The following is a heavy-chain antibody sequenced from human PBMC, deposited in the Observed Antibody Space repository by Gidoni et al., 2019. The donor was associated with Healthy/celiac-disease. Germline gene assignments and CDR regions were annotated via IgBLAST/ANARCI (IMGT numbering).Heavy chain of an antibody. CDR3: ARDITVTTLDY. D-gene: IGHD4-17*01. J-gene: IGHJ4*02. CDR1: GFTFSSYG. CDR2: IWYDGSNK. Sequence: QVQLVESGGGVVQPGRSLRLSCAASGFTFSSYGMHWVRQAPGKRLEWVAVIWYDGSNKYYADSVKGRFTISRDNSKNTLYLQMNSLRAEDTAVYYCARDITVTTLDYWGQGTLVTVSS. V-gene: IGHV3-33*01.